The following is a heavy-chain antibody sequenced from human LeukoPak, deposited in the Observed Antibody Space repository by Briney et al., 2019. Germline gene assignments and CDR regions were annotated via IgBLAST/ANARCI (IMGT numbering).Heavy chain of an antibody. Sequence: GRSLRLSCAASGFTFSTYAIHWVRQAPGKGLEWVAVTSYDGGDKYYADSMKGRFTISRDNSKNTVSLEMNSLRAEDTAVYYCARGGFFDILTGYYQTQYYYPMDVWGRGTTVTVSS. CDR3: ARGGFFDILTGYYQTQYYYPMDV. D-gene: IGHD3-9*01. V-gene: IGHV3-30*04. CDR2: TSYDGGDK. J-gene: IGHJ6*02. CDR1: GFTFSTYA.